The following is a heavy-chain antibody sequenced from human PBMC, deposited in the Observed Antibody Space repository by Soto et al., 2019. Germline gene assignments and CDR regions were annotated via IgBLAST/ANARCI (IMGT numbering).Heavy chain of an antibody. V-gene: IGHV4-59*01. CDR3: ARGMVRGVMRYFDY. Sequence: SETLSLTCAVYGGSFSGYYWSWIRQPPGKGLEWIGYIYYSGSTNYNPSLKSRVTISVDTSKNQFSLKLSSVTAADTAVYYCARGMVRGVMRYFDYWGQGTLVTVSS. CDR1: GGSFSGYY. D-gene: IGHD3-10*01. CDR2: IYYSGST. J-gene: IGHJ4*02.